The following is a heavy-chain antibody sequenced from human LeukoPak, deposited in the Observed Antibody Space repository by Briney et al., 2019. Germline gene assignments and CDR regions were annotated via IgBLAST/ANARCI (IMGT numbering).Heavy chain of an antibody. CDR1: GGSISIYSYY. J-gene: IGHJ6*03. CDR3: ARRGYSDYQYYMDV. D-gene: IGHD4-11*01. V-gene: IGHV4-39*01. Sequence: SETLSLTCTVSGGSISIYSYYWGWIRQPPGKGLEWIGDIYYSGSTFYNPSLKSRVTISVDTSENEFSLKLSSVTAADTAVYYCARRGYSDYQYYMDVWGKGTSVTVSS. CDR2: IYYSGST.